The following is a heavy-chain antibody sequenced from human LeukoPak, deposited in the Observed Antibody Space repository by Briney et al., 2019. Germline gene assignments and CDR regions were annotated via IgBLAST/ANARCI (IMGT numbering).Heavy chain of an antibody. CDR1: GGSFSGDY. CDR3: ARGTVTTGLGY. V-gene: IGHV4-34*01. Sequence: SETLSLTCAVYGGSFSGDYWSWIRQPPGKGLEWIGEINHSGSTNYNPSLKSRVTISVDTSKNQFSLKLCSGTAADTAVYYCARGTVTTGLGYWGQGTLVTVSS. D-gene: IGHD4-17*01. J-gene: IGHJ4*02. CDR2: INHSGST.